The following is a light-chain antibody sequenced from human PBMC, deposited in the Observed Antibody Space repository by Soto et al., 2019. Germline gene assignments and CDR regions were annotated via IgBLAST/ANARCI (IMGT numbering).Light chain of an antibody. Sequence: QSVLTQPASVSGSPGQSITISCTGTSSDVGAYNYVSWYQQHPGKGPKLIIYEVSNRPSGVSNRFSGSKSGITASLTISGLQAEDEADYCCSSYSSSSTLYVFGTGTKVTVL. V-gene: IGLV2-14*01. CDR2: EVS. CDR1: SSDVGAYNY. CDR3: SSYSSSSTLYV. J-gene: IGLJ1*01.